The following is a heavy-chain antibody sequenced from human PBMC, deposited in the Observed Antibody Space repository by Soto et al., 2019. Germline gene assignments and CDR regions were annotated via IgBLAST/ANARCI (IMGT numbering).Heavy chain of an antibody. V-gene: IGHV1-3*01. CDR3: ARYQPFTIFGVAPENPDVFDI. CDR1: GYTFTSYA. D-gene: IGHD3-3*01. J-gene: IGHJ3*02. CDR2: INAGNGNT. Sequence: GASVKVSCKASGYTFTSYAMHWVRQAPGQRLEWMGWINAGNGNTKYSQKFQGRVTITRDTSASTAYMELSSLRSEDTAVYYCARYQPFTIFGVAPENPDVFDIWGQGKMVTVS.